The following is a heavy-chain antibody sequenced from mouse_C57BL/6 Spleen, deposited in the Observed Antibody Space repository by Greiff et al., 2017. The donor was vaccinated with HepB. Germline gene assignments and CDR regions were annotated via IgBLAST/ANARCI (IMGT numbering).Heavy chain of an antibody. CDR1: GYTFTDYY. J-gene: IGHJ3*01. CDR3: ARWGTTVVEAY. CDR2: IYPGSGNT. Sequence: QVQLKESGAELVRPGASVKLSCKASGYTFTDYYINWVKQRPGQGLEWIARIYPGSGNTYSNEKFKGKATLTAEKSSSTAYMQLSSLTSEDSAVYFCARWGTTVVEAYWGQGTLVTVSA. V-gene: IGHV1-76*01. D-gene: IGHD1-1*01.